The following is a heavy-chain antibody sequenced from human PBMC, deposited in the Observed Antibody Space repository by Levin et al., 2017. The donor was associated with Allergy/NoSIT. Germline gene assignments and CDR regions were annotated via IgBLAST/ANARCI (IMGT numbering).Heavy chain of an antibody. J-gene: IGHJ6*02. Sequence: PGGSLRLSCAASGFSFSDFSMTWVRQAPGKGLEWVSSITTSSSFSIDYADSVKGRFTISRDNAKNSLYLQMNSLRAEDTAVYYRARVRVRGSGSLSYYYGLDVWGQGTTVPVSS. CDR1: GFSFSDFS. CDR2: ITTSSSFSI. V-gene: IGHV3-21*01. CDR3: ARVRVRGSGSLSYYYGLDV. D-gene: IGHD3-10*01.